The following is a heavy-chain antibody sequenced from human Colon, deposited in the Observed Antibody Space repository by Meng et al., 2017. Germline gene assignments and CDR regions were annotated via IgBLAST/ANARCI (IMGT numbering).Heavy chain of an antibody. V-gene: IGHV4-30-4*01. CDR2: IHHSGST. CDR3: ARDSAEGYGGTFDY. Sequence: QVQLQESGPGLGKPAQTLSLTCTVSGGSTSSGDDYWSWIRQPPGKGLEWIGYIHHSGSTYYNPSLKSRVTISVDTSKNQFSLKLSSVTAADTAVYYCARDSAEGYGGTFDYWGQGTLVTVSS. CDR1: GGSTSSGDDY. J-gene: IGHJ4*02. D-gene: IGHD4-23*01.